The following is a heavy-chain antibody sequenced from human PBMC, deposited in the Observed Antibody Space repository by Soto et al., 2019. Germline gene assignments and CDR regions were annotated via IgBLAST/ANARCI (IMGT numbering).Heavy chain of an antibody. CDR2: IYHSGNT. CDR3: ARARFQVLYGKPYFDS. CDR1: GGSITTGGSY. V-gene: IGHV4-31*03. Sequence: QVQLQESGPGLVKPSQTLSLTCTVSGGSITTGGSYWSWIRQHPGKDLEWIGNIYHSGNTYYNPSLKSRLTISVDTSKNHFSLMVDFVTAADTAVYYCARARFQVLYGKPYFDSWGQGTLVTVSS. J-gene: IGHJ4*02. D-gene: IGHD2-2*02.